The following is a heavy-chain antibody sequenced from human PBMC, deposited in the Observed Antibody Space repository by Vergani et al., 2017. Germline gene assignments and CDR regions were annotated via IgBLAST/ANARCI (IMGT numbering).Heavy chain of an antibody. D-gene: IGHD1-26*01. CDR2: ISGSGGST. J-gene: IGHJ4*02. CDR1: GFTFSSYA. CDR3: AKDLSAWRERTFDY. Sequence: EVQLLESGGGLVQPGGSLRLSCAASGFTFSSYAMSWVRQAPGKGLEGVSAISGSGGSTYYADSVKGRFTISRDNSKNTLYLQMNSLGAEDTAVYYFAKDLSAWRERTFDYWGQGTLVTVSS. V-gene: IGHV3-23*01.